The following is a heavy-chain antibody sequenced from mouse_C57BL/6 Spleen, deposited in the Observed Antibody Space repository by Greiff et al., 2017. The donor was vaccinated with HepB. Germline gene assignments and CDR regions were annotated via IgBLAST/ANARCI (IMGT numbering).Heavy chain of an antibody. CDR1: GFSLTSYG. V-gene: IGHV2-6-1*01. CDR3: ARQGTTVVEDAMDY. CDR2: IWSAGST. D-gene: IGHD1-1*01. Sequence: QVQLQQSGPGLVAPSQSLSITCTVSGFSLTSYGVHWVRQPPGKGLEWLVVIWSAGSTTYNSALKSRLSISKDNSKSQVFLKMNSLQTDDTAMYYCARQGTTVVEDAMDYWGQGTSVTVSS. J-gene: IGHJ4*01.